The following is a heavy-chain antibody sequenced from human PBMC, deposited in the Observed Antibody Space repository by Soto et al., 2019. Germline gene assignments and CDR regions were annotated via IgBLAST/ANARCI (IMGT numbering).Heavy chain of an antibody. V-gene: IGHV4-4*02. CDR1: SGSISSSNW. CDR2: IYHSGST. Sequence: QVQLQESGPGLVKPSGTLSLTCAVSSGSISSSNWWSWVRQPPGKGLEWIGEIYHSGSTNYNPSLKSRVTISVDKSKNQFSLRLSSVTAADTAVYYCARDFHPGGGDYRVRAFDIWGQGTMVTVSS. CDR3: ARDFHPGGGDYRVRAFDI. J-gene: IGHJ3*02. D-gene: IGHD4-17*01.